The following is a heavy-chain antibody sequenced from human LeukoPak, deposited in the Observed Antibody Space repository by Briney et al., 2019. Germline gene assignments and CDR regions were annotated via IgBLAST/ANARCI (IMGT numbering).Heavy chain of an antibody. V-gene: IGHV4-59*08. J-gene: IGHJ4*02. Sequence: SETLSLTCIVSGDSINGYYWTWIRQPPGKGLEWIGNIYYNGNTNYNPSLKSRVTISVDTSKSQFSLRLTSVTATDTAIYYCARLGGYYDYWGQRTLVTVSS. CDR1: GDSINGYY. CDR2: IYYNGNT. D-gene: IGHD3-22*01. CDR3: ARLGGYYDY.